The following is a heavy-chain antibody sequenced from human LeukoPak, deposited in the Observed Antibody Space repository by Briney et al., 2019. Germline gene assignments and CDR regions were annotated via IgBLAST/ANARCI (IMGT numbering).Heavy chain of an antibody. J-gene: IGHJ5*02. V-gene: IGHV1-2*02. CDR3: ARAAVRGVIRNGLDWLDP. D-gene: IGHD3-10*01. CDR2: INPNSGGT. Sequence: ASVKVSCKASGYTFTGYYMHWVRQAPGQGLEWMGWINPNSGGTNYAQKFQGRVTMTRDTSISTAYMELSRLRSDDTAVYYCARAAVRGVIRNGLDWLDPWGQGTLVTVSS. CDR1: GYTFTGYY.